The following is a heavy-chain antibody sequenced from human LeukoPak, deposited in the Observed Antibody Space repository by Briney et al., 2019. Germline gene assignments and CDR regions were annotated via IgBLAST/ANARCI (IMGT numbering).Heavy chain of an antibody. D-gene: IGHD4-17*01. J-gene: IGHJ4*02. Sequence: GGSLRLSCAASGFTFSSYAMNWVRQAPGKGLEWVSAISGSGGSTYYADSVKGRFTISRDNSKNTLCLQMNSLRAEDTAVYYCAKFYYGDRKNADYWGQGTLVTVSS. CDR2: ISGSGGST. CDR3: AKFYYGDRKNADY. CDR1: GFTFSSYA. V-gene: IGHV3-23*01.